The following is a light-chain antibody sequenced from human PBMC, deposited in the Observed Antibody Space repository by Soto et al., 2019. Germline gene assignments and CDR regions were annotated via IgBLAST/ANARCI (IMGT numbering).Light chain of an antibody. Sequence: QSVLPQPASVSGSPGPAITISCTGTSSDVGDYDYVSWYQQHPGKAPKLMIYDVSNRPSGVSNRFSGSKSGNTASLTISGLQAEDEADYYCSSYTSSDTLVLFGGGTQLTVL. CDR2: DVS. CDR3: SSYTSSDTLVL. V-gene: IGLV2-14*03. CDR1: SSDVGDYDY. J-gene: IGLJ2*01.